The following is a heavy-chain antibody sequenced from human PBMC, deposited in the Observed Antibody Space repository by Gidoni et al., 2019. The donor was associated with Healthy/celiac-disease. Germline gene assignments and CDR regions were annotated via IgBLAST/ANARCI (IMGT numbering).Heavy chain of an antibody. V-gene: IGHV3-23*04. D-gene: IGHD2-2*01. J-gene: IGHJ1*01. Sequence: EVQLVESGGGLVQPGGSLRLSCAASGFTFSSYAMRWVRQAPGKGPEWVSVISGSGGSTYYADSVKGRFTISRDNSKNTLYLQMNSLRAEDTAVYYCANLISEYCSSTSCLGYFQHWGQGTLVTVSS. CDR2: ISGSGGST. CDR3: ANLISEYCSSTSCLGYFQH. CDR1: GFTFSSYA.